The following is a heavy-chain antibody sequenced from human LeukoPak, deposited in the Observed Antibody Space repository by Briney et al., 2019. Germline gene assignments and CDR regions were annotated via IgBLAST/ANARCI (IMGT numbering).Heavy chain of an antibody. V-gene: IGHV3-33*01. CDR1: GFTFSSYG. CDR3: ARLTGYGAFDI. CDR2: IWYDGSNK. J-gene: IGHJ3*02. Sequence: GGSLRLSCAASGFTFSSYGMHWVRQAPGKGLEGGAVIWYDGSNKYYADSVKGRFIISRDNSKNTLYLQMNSLRAEDTAVYYCARLTGYGAFDIWGQGTMVTVSS. D-gene: IGHD1-20*01.